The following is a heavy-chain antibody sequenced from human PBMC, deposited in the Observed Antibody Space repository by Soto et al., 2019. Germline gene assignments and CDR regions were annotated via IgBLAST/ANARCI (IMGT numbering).Heavy chain of an antibody. J-gene: IGHJ1*01. CDR2: ISSTGTTA. V-gene: IGHV3-11*01. Sequence: QLQLVESGGGLVKPGGSLTLSCAVSGFTFSDFAMTWIRQAPGKGLEWVSYISSTGTTAYYAASVKGRFTISRDNAKKSLFLQMNSLKVEDTAVYYCAEGGYDLGHWGQGTLVTVSS. CDR3: AEGGYDLGH. D-gene: IGHD5-12*01. CDR1: GFTFSDFA.